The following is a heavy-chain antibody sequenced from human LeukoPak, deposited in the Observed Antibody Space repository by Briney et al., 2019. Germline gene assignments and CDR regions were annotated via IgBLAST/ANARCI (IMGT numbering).Heavy chain of an antibody. CDR3: ARDRATRWSRFDY. J-gene: IGHJ4*02. V-gene: IGHV1-46*01. D-gene: IGHD3-3*01. Sequence: ASVKVSCKSSGYTFTSYYMHWVRQAPGQGLEWMGIINPSGGSTSYAQKFQGRVSMTRDMSTSTVYMELSSLRSEDTAVYYCARDRATRWSRFDYWGQGTLVTVSS. CDR2: INPSGGST. CDR1: GYTFTSYY.